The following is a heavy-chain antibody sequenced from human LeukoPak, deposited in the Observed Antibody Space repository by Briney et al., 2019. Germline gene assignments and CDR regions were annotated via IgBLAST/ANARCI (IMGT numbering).Heavy chain of an antibody. Sequence: ASVKVSCKASGYTFTGYYMHWVRQAPGQGLEWMGWIIPNSGGTNYAQKFQGRVTMTRDTSISTAYMELRRLRSDDTAVYYCARMALRVGATFDYWGQGTLVTVSS. J-gene: IGHJ4*02. CDR2: IIPNSGGT. CDR3: ARMALRVGATFDY. CDR1: GYTFTGYY. V-gene: IGHV1-2*02. D-gene: IGHD1-26*01.